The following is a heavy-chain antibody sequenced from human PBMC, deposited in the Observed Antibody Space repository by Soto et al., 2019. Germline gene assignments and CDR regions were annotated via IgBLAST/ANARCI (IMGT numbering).Heavy chain of an antibody. CDR2: IYAGDPDL. CDR3: SRKHPLDSSAWYN. J-gene: IGHJ4*02. D-gene: IGHD6-19*01. V-gene: IGHV5-51*01. Sequence: GESLKLSRKCSGYTFTDCWIGWVSQMPGKGLEDMGTIYAGDPDLRYGPSFEGRVTMSVDKSISTAYLHWGSLKASDTAMYYCSRKHPLDSSAWYNWSQGVLVSVSS. CDR1: GYTFTDCW.